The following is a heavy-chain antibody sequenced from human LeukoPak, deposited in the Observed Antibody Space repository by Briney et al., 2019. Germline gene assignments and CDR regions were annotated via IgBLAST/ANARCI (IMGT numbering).Heavy chain of an antibody. D-gene: IGHD3-22*01. CDR3: AKDTSSSGYYYLDY. V-gene: IGHV3-30*18. CDR2: ISYDGNNK. CDR1: GFTFSSYA. Sequence: GGSLRLSCAASGFTFSSYAMHWVRQAPGKGLEWVAVISYDGNNKYYADSVKGRFTISRDNSKNTLYLQMNSLRAEDTAVYYCAKDTSSSGYYYLDYWGQGTLVTVSS. J-gene: IGHJ4*02.